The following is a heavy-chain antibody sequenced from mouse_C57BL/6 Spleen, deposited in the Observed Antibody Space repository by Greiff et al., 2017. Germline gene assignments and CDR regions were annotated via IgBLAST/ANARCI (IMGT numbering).Heavy chain of an antibody. Sequence: QVQLQQPGAELVRPGSSVKLSCKASGYTFTSYWMHWVKQRPIQGLEWIGKIDPSDSETHYNQKFKDKATLTVDKSSSTAYMQLSSLTSEDSAVYYCANGDGRNDFGYWGQGTTLTVSS. D-gene: IGHD1-1*01. CDR2: IDPSDSET. V-gene: IGHV1-52*01. CDR1: GYTFTSYW. J-gene: IGHJ2*01. CDR3: ANGDGRNDFGY.